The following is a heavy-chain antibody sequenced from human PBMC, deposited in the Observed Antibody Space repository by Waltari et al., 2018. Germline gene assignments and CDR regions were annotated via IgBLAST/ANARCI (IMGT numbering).Heavy chain of an antibody. V-gene: IGHV3-21*01. CDR3: ATGGWGFYLDN. CDR1: GFTFSRYS. J-gene: IGHJ4*02. Sequence: EVQLVESGGGLVKPGGSLRPPCADPGFTFSRYSMTWVRQAPGKGLEWISSISSTGTYTHYADSVKGRFTISRDNAKNSLYLQMNSLRAEDTGVYWCATGGWGFYLDNWGQGTLVTFSS. CDR2: ISSTGTYT. D-gene: IGHD7-27*01.